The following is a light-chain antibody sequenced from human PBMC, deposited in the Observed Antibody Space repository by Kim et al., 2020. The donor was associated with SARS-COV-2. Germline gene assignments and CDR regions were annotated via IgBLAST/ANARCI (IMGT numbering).Light chain of an antibody. CDR2: GAS. Sequence: EIVLTQSPGTLSVSPGERATLSCRASQSISSRYLAWFQQKPGQPPRLLISGASSRATGIPDRFSGSGSGTDFTLTISRLEPEDFAVCYCQQYGSSPGITFGQGTRLEIK. V-gene: IGKV3-20*01. CDR3: QQYGSSPGIT. J-gene: IGKJ5*01. CDR1: QSISSRY.